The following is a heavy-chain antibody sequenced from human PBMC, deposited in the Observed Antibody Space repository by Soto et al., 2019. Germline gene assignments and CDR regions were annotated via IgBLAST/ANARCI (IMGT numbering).Heavy chain of an antibody. Sequence: PGGSLRLSCAASGFTFSSYAMSWVRQAPGKGLEWVSAISGSGGSTYYADSVKGRFTISRDNSKNTLYLQMNSLRAEDTAVYYCANQIYYYDSSGYSAPHYWGQGTLVTVSS. CDR1: GFTFSSYA. CDR3: ANQIYYYDSSGYSAPHY. V-gene: IGHV3-23*01. D-gene: IGHD3-22*01. CDR2: ISGSGGST. J-gene: IGHJ4*02.